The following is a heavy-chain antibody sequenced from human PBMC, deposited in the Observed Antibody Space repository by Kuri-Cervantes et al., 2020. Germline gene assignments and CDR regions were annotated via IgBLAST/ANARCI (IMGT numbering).Heavy chain of an antibody. V-gene: IGHV3-21*03. J-gene: IGHJ4*02. Sequence: GESLKISCEASGFTFSSYWMSWVRQAPGKGLEWVSTISGSGSGGTTYYADSVKGRFTISRDNAKNSLYLQMNSLRAEDTAVYYCARDQGYDILTGYYIGGGFDYWGQGTLVTVSS. CDR2: ISGSGSGGTT. CDR3: ARDQGYDILTGYYIGGGFDY. D-gene: IGHD3-9*01. CDR1: GFTFSSYW.